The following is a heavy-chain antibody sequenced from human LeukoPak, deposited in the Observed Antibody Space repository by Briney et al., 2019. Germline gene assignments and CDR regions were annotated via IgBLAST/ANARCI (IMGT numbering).Heavy chain of an antibody. CDR1: GGSISSGGYY. J-gene: IGHJ6*02. CDR2: IYYSGST. Sequence: PSQTLSLTCTVSGGSISSGGYYWSWIRQHPGKGLEWIGYIYYSGSTYYNPSLKSRVTISVDTSKNQFSLKLSSVTAADTAVYYCVREEPLCCSSTSCAPGMDVWGQGTTVTVSS. D-gene: IGHD2-2*01. CDR3: VREEPLCCSSTSCAPGMDV. V-gene: IGHV4-31*03.